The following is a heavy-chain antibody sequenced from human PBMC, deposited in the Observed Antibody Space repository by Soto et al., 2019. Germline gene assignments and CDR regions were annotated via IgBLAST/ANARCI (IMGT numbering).Heavy chain of an antibody. J-gene: IGHJ6*02. CDR1: GFTFSDCA. CDR2: ISGTGRST. V-gene: IGHV3-23*01. Sequence: PGGSLRLSCEASGFTFSDCAMSWVRQAPGKGLEWVSGISGTGRSTFYADSVKDRFTISRDNSKNSLYLQMNSLRAEDTAVYYCARGRSGYYYGMDVWGQGTTVTVSS. CDR3: ARGRSGYYYGMDV.